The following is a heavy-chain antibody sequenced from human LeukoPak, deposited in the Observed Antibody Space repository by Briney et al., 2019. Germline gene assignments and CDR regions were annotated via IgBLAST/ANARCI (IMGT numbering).Heavy chain of an antibody. CDR2: ISSSTYI. Sequence: PGGSLRLSCAASGFTFSSYNMKWVRQAPGKGLEWVSSISSSTYIYYADSVKGRFTISRDNAKNSLYLQVNTLSAEDTAVYYCARGAARDYMDVWGKGTTVTVSS. CDR3: ARGAARDYMDV. V-gene: IGHV3-21*01. D-gene: IGHD6-6*01. J-gene: IGHJ6*03. CDR1: GFTFSSYN.